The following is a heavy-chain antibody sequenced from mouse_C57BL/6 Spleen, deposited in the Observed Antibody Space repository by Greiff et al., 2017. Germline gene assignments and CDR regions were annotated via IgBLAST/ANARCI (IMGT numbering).Heavy chain of an antibody. CDR1: GFTFSDYG. J-gene: IGHJ4*01. CDR3: AGGYDRRYAMDY. CDR2: ISSGSSTI. Sequence: EVKLMESGGGLVKPGGSLKLSCAASGFTFSDYGMHWVRQAPEKGLEWVANISSGSSTIYYADTVQGRFTISRDNAKNTLFLQMTSLRSEDTAMYYCAGGYDRRYAMDYWGQGTSVTVSS. D-gene: IGHD2-2*01. V-gene: IGHV5-17*01.